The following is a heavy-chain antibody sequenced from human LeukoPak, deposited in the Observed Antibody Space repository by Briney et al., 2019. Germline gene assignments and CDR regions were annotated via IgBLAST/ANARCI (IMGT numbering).Heavy chain of an antibody. V-gene: IGHV4-59*08. CDR2: IYYSGST. Sequence: SETLSLTCTVSGDSISPYFWSWIRQSPGKGLEWIGYIYYSGSTNYNPSLKSRVTISLDTSKNQFSLKLSSVTAADTAVYYCARHYPNHRYDSSGYYFGGFVYWGPGTLVTVSS. J-gene: IGHJ4*02. CDR3: ARHYPNHRYDSSGYYFGGFVY. D-gene: IGHD3-22*01. CDR1: GDSISPYF.